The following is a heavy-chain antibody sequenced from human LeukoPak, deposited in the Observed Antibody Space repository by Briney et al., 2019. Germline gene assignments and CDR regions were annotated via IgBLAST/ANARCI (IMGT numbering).Heavy chain of an antibody. D-gene: IGHD3-3*01. V-gene: IGHV3-7*01. CDR1: GFTFSSYW. J-gene: IGHJ4*02. CDR2: IKQDGSEK. CDR3: ARADQYYDFWSAGWYFDY. Sequence: GGSLRLSCAASGFTFSSYWMSWVRQAPGKGLEWVANIKQDGSEKYYVDSVKGRFTISRDNAKNSLYLQMNSRRAEDTAVYYCARADQYYDFWSAGWYFDYWGQGTLVTVSS.